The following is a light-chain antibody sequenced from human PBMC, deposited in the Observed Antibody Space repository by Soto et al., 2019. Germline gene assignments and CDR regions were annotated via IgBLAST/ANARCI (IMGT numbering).Light chain of an antibody. CDR2: GAS. CDR3: QQTYSRPWT. V-gene: IGKV1-39*01. J-gene: IGKJ1*01. CDR1: QNIKNF. Sequence: DIEMTQSPSSLSASVGDRITITCRASQNIKNFLNWYQQKPGEAPELLMYGASTLQSGVPSRFSGSGSGTDFTLAIGSLQPEDFATYHCQQTYSRPWTFGQGTKVDIK.